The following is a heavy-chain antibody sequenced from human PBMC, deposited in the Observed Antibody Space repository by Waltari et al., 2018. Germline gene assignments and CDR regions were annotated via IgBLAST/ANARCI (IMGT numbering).Heavy chain of an antibody. CDR2: VDPEDGET. V-gene: IGHV1-69-2*01. Sequence: EVQLVQSGAEVKKPGATVKISCKASGYTFTDYYMPWGQQAPGKGLEWMGRVDPEDGETIYAEKFQGRVTITADTSTDTAYMELSSLRSEDTAVYYCAITAVAGTRWDYWGQGTLVTVSS. J-gene: IGHJ4*02. D-gene: IGHD6-19*01. CDR3: AITAVAGTRWDY. CDR1: GYTFTDYY.